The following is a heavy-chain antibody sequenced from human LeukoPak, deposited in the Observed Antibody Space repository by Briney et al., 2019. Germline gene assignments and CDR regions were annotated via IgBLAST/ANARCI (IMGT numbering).Heavy chain of an antibody. CDR3: ARRGWYNSGWYYLDY. D-gene: IGHD6-19*01. CDR2: IYYSGST. V-gene: IGHV4-59*01. Sequence: SETLSLTCTVSGGSISSYYWSWIRQPPGKGLEWIGYIYYSGSTNSNPSLKSRVTISVDTSKNQFSLKLRSVTAADTAVYYCARRGWYNSGWYYLDYWGQGTLVTVSS. CDR1: GGSISSYY. J-gene: IGHJ4*02.